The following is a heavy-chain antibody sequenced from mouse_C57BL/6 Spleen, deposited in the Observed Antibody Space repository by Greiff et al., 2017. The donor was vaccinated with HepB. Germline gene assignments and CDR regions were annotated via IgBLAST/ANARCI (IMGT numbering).Heavy chain of an antibody. CDR2: IDPSDSYT. J-gene: IGHJ1*03. CDR3: ARRGGAYFDV. V-gene: IGHV1-50*01. CDR1: GYTFTSYW. Sequence: VQLQQPGAELVKPGASVKLSCKASGYTFTSYWIQWVKQRPGQGLEWIGEIDPSDSYTNYNQKFKGKATLTVDTSSSTAYMQLSSLTSEDSAVYYCARRGGAYFDVWGTGTTVTVSS.